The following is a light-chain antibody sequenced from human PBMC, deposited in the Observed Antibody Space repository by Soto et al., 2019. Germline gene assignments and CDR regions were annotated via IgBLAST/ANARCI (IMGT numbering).Light chain of an antibody. CDR3: HQYGGSPRA. Sequence: EIVLTQSPGTLSLSPGHKATLSCRASQSVTNNYLAWYQQKPGQAPRLLIYAVSSRATGIPDRFSGSGSGTDFTLTINRLEPEDFAVYYCHQYGGSPRAFGQGTKVEIK. V-gene: IGKV3-20*01. CDR2: AVS. CDR1: QSVTNNY. J-gene: IGKJ1*01.